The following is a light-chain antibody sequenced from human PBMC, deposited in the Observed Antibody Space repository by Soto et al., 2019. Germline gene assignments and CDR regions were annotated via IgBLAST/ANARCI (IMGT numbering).Light chain of an antibody. CDR3: AAWDDSLNGVV. CDR2: EVT. J-gene: IGLJ2*01. V-gene: IGLV2-14*01. CDR1: SGDIGSYNR. Sequence: QSALTQPASVSGSPGQSITISCTGTSGDIGSYNRVSWYQQHPGKAPKLIIYEVTDRPSGVSNRFSGSKSGNTASLTISGLQAEDEAEYYCAAWDDSLNGVVFGGGTQLTVL.